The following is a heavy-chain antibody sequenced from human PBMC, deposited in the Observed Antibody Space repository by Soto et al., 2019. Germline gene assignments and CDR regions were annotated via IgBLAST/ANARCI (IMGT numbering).Heavy chain of an antibody. J-gene: IGHJ4*02. Sequence: QVQLVQSGAEVKKPGASVKVSCKASGYTFASYAISWMRQAPGQGLEWMGWISAYNGNTNYAQKLQGRVTMTTDNSTSTAYMERRSLRSDDTAVYYCARDPPPPDCWGQGTLVTVSS. V-gene: IGHV1-18*01. CDR3: ARDPPPPDC. CDR2: ISAYNGNT. CDR1: GYTFASYA.